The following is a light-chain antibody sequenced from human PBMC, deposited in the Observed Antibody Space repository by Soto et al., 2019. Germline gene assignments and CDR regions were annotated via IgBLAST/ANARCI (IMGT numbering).Light chain of an antibody. CDR3: QSYDTSLSGDV. Sequence: QSVLTQPPSVSGAPGQRVTISCTGGSSNIGAGYDVHWYQQLPGTAPKLLICGNTDRPSGVPDRFSGSKSGTSASLAITGLQPEDEADYYCQSYDTSLSGDVFGDGTKLTVL. CDR1: SSNIGAGYD. J-gene: IGLJ1*01. V-gene: IGLV1-40*01. CDR2: GNT.